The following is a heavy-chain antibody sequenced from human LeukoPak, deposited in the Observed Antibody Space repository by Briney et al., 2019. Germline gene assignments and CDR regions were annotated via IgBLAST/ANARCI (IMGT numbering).Heavy chain of an antibody. Sequence: PSETLSLTCTVSGGSISSYYWSWIRQPAGKGLEWIGRIYTSGSTNYNPSLKSRVTMSLDTSKNQFSLKLSSVTAADTAVYYCARDSTVTTSTIPTYYMDVWGKGTTVTVSS. CDR3: ARDSTVTTSTIPTYYMDV. CDR1: GGSISSYY. V-gene: IGHV4-4*07. CDR2: IYTSGST. D-gene: IGHD4-11*01. J-gene: IGHJ6*03.